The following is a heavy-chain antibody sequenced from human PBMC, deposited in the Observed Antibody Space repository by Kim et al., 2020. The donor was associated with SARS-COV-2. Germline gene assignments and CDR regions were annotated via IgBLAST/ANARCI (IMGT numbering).Heavy chain of an antibody. D-gene: IGHD3-16*02. V-gene: IGHV4-39*01. Sequence: SETLSLTCTVSGGSISSSSYYWGWIRQPPGKGLEWIGSIYYSGSTYYNPSLKSRVTISVDTSKNQFSLKLGSVTAADTAEYYCARLAFGGVIKGEYYFDYWGQETLVTVSS. CDR1: GGSISSSSYY. CDR3: ARLAFGGVIKGEYYFDY. CDR2: IYYSGST. J-gene: IGHJ4*02.